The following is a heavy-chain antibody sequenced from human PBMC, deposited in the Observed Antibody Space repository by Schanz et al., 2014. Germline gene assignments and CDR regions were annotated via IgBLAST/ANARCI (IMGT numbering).Heavy chain of an antibody. CDR1: GGTFSTYP. D-gene: IGHD5-12*01. CDR3: ARDFSAYVGNYFDY. J-gene: IGHJ4*02. Sequence: QVQLVQSGAEVKKPGSSMKVSCKASGGTFSTYPINWLRQAPGQGLEWMGIINLSGGSTNNAQKFQGRLTMTRDTSTSTVYMELTSLRSEDTAVYYCARDFSAYVGNYFDYWGQGTLVTVSS. CDR2: INLSGGST. V-gene: IGHV1-46*01.